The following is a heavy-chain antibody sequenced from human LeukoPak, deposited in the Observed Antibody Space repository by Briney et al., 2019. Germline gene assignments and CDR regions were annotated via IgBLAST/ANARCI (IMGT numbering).Heavy chain of an antibody. CDR3: ARDLGGSYLYAFDI. J-gene: IGHJ3*02. V-gene: IGHV4-39*07. D-gene: IGHD1-26*01. CDR2: IYYSGST. Sequence: SETLSLTCTISGGSISSSSYYWGWIRQPPGKGLEWIGSIYYSGSTNYNPSLKSRVTISVDTSKNQFSLKLSSVTAADTAVYYCARDLGGSYLYAFDIWGQGTMVTVSS. CDR1: GGSISSSSYY.